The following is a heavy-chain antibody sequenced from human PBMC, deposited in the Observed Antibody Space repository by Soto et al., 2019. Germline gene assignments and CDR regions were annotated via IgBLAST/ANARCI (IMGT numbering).Heavy chain of an antibody. V-gene: IGHV4-30-2*01. CDR1: GGSISSGGYS. CDR3: ARASPSGTNWFDP. Sequence: TSETLSLTCAVSGGSISSGGYSWSWIRQPPGKGLEWIGYIYHSGSTYYNPSLKSRVTISVDRSKNQFSLKLSSVTAADTAVYYCARASPSGTNWFDPWGQGTLVTVSS. CDR2: IYHSGST. J-gene: IGHJ5*02.